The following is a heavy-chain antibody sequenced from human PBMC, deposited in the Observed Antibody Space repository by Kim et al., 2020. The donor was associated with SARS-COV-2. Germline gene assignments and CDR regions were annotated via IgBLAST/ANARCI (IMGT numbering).Heavy chain of an antibody. CDR1: GFTFGDYG. V-gene: IGHV3-20*04. CDR3: ARGRKQWHTYYYYYGMYV. J-gene: IGHJ6*02. D-gene: IGHD6-19*01. Sequence: GGSLRLSCAASGFTFGDYGMSWVRQAPGKGLEWVSGINWNGGSTGYADSVKGRFTISRDNAKNSLYLQMNSLRAENTALYYCARGRKQWHTYYYYYGMYVWGQGTTVTVSS. CDR2: INWNGGST.